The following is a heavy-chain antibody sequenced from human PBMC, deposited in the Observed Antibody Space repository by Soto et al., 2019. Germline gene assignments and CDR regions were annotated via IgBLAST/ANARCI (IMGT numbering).Heavy chain of an antibody. D-gene: IGHD7-27*01. CDR1: GFSFSISP. J-gene: IGHJ4*02. CDR3: ARDPKTSGGQHWAFNYFDS. V-gene: IGHV3-30-3*01. CDR2: ISYDGANK. Sequence: GGSLRLSCAASGFSFSISPMHWVRQAPGKGPEWVALISYDGANKFYADSVKGRFTISRDNSKSTLYLQVDSLRPEDAAVYYCARDPKTSGGQHWAFNYFDSWGQGTLVTVSS.